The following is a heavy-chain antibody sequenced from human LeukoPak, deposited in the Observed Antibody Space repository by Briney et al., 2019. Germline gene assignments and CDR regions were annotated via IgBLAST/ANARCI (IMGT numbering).Heavy chain of an antibody. CDR1: GFTFRSYA. Sequence: GGSLRLSCAASGFTFRSYAMHWVRQAPGKGLEWVSYISSSSSYTNYADSVKGRFTISRDNAKNSLYLQMNSLRAEDTAVYYCASALGYSGYDSGYWGQGTLVTVSS. J-gene: IGHJ4*02. V-gene: IGHV3-21*05. D-gene: IGHD5-12*01. CDR2: ISSSSSYT. CDR3: ASALGYSGYDSGY.